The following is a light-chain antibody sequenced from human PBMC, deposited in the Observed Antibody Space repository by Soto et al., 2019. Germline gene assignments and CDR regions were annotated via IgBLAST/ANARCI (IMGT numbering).Light chain of an antibody. V-gene: IGKV1-5*03. CDR1: QSISSW. Sequence: DIKMNQSPSTLSASVGDRVTITCRASQSISSWLAWYQQKPGKAPKLLIYKASTLKSGVPSRFSGSGSGTEFTLTISSLQPDDFATYYCQHYNSYSEAFCQGTKVDIK. CDR3: QHYNSYSEA. CDR2: KAS. J-gene: IGKJ1*01.